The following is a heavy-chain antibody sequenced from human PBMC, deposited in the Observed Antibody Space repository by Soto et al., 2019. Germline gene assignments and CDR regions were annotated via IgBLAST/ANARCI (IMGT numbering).Heavy chain of an antibody. D-gene: IGHD1-1*01. CDR1: GFTFSSYA. CDR3: ARDTRSSTGTIKVYYYYYGMDV. J-gene: IGHJ6*02. CDR2: ISYDGSNK. V-gene: IGHV3-30-3*01. Sequence: LRLSCAASGFTFSSYAMHWVRQAPGKGLEWVAVISYDGSNKYYADSVKGRFTISRDNSKNTLYLQMNSLRAEDTAVYYCARDTRSSTGTIKVYYYYYGMDVWGQGTTVTVSS.